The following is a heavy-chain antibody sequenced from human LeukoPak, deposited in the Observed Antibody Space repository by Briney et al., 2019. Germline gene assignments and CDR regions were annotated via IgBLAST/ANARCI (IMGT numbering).Heavy chain of an antibody. V-gene: IGHV4-39*01. J-gene: IGHJ4*02. D-gene: IGHD2/OR15-2a*01. Sequence: SETLSLTCTVSGGSISSSSYYWGWIRQPPGKGLEWIGSIYYSGSTYYNPSLKGRVTISVDTSKNQFSLKLSSVTAADTAVYYCARVLQEFDYWGQGTLVTVSS. CDR1: GGSISSSSYY. CDR3: ARVLQEFDY. CDR2: IYYSGST.